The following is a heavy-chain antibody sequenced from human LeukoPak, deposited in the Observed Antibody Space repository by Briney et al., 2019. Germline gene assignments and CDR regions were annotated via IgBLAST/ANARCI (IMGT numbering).Heavy chain of an antibody. D-gene: IGHD3-22*01. Sequence: KPSETLSLTCTVSGGSISSSSYYWGWIRQPPGKGLEWIGSIYYSGSTYYNPSLKSRVTISVDTSKNQFSLKLTSVTAADTAVYYCARADNNGYYWIDRWGQGTMVTVSS. V-gene: IGHV4-39*07. CDR1: GGSISSSSYY. CDR2: IYYSGST. J-gene: IGHJ3*02. CDR3: ARADNNGYYWIDR.